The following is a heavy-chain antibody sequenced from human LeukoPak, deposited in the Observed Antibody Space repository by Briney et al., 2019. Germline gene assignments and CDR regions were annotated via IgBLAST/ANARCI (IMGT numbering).Heavy chain of an antibody. CDR3: TREKSSGGDY. CDR2: ISSSGSTI. J-gene: IGHJ4*02. D-gene: IGHD6-19*01. Sequence: PGGSLRLSCAASGFTFSSYEMNWVRQAPGKGLEWVSYISSSGSTIYYADSVKGRFTISRDNAKNSLYLQMNSLRAEDTAVYYCTREKSSGGDYWGQGTLVTVSS. V-gene: IGHV3-48*03. CDR1: GFTFSSYE.